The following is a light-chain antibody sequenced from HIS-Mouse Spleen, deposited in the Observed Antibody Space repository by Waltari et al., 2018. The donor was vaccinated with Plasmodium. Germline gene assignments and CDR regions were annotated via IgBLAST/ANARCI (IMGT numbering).Light chain of an antibody. CDR2: GAS. Sequence: DIVMTQSPSTLSVSPGAIAPLSCRSSQRVSSNLAWYQQKPGQAPRLLIYGASIRATGIPARFSGSGSGTEFTLTISIRQSEDFAVYYCQQYNNWPPVTFGPGTKVDIK. V-gene: IGKV3D-15*03. J-gene: IGKJ3*01. CDR3: QQYNNWPPVT. CDR1: QRVSSN.